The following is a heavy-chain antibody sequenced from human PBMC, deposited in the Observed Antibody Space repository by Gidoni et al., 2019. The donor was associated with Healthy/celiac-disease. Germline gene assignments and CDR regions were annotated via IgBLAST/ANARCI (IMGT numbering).Heavy chain of an antibody. CDR2: IYPGESET. CDR3: ARQPRAAAPDY. CDR1: GYSFTSYW. Sequence: EVQLVQSGAEVRKPGESLKISCKGSGYSFTSYWIGWLRQMPGKGLEWMGIIYPGESETRYSPAYQGQVTISADKSISTAYLQWSSLKASDTAMYYCARQPRAAAPDYWGQGTLVTVSS. V-gene: IGHV5-51*01. D-gene: IGHD2-2*01. J-gene: IGHJ4*02.